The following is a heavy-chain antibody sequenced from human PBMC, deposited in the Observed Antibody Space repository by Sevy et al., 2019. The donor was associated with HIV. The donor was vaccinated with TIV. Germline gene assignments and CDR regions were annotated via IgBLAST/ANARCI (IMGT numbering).Heavy chain of an antibody. CDR3: ARDPSGYSSSSVWFDP. Sequence: ASVKVSCKTSGYTFTDYYIHWVRQAPGQGLQWMGWINPKTGDTDSAQKFQGWVTMTRDMSINTVYMELSRLSSDDTAVYYCARDPSGYSSSSVWFDPWGQGTLVTVSS. V-gene: IGHV1-2*04. D-gene: IGHD6-6*01. J-gene: IGHJ5*02. CDR1: GYTFTDYY. CDR2: INPKTGDT.